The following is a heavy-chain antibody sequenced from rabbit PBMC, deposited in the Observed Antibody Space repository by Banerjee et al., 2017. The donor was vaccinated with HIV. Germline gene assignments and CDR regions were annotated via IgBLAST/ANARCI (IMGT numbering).Heavy chain of an antibody. CDR3: ARDAGYDDYGDNL. V-gene: IGHV1S45*01. Sequence: QEQLEESGGDMVKPGASLTLTCTASGFSFSGGYWICWVRQAPGKGLEWIGYIDPVFGSTYYASWVNGRFTISSHNAQNTLYLQLNSLTAADTATYFCARDAGYDDYGDNLWGQGTLVTVS. CDR2: IDPVFGST. D-gene: IGHD2-1*01. J-gene: IGHJ4*01. CDR1: GFSFSGGYW.